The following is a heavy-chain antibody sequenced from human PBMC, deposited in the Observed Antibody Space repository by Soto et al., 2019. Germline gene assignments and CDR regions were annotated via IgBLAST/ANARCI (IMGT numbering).Heavy chain of an antibody. V-gene: IGHV3-48*02. Sequence: GVSLRLSCAASGFTFSNFPITWVLQAPGKGLEWVSYISGASNYIYYADSVKGRFNISRDNAKNSVSLQMNSLRDEDTAVYYCERHVYKVVNQIEYWGQGNMVTVSS. J-gene: IGHJ4*02. CDR3: ERHVYKVVNQIEY. D-gene: IGHD2-15*01. CDR2: ISGASNYI. CDR1: GFTFSNFP.